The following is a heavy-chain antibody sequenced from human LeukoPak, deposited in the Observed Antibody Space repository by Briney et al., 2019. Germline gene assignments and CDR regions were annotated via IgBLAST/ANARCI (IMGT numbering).Heavy chain of an antibody. CDR2: IYYSGST. CDR3: ARVKDQYYDFWSGYYDPVTDLGILDY. Sequence: SETLSLTCTVSGGSISSYYWSWIRQPPGKGLEWIGYIYYSGSTYYNPSLKSRVTISVDTSKNQFSLKLSSVTAADTAVYYCARVKDQYYDFWSGYYDPVTDLGILDYWGQGTLVTVSS. V-gene: IGHV4-59*08. J-gene: IGHJ4*02. CDR1: GGSISSYY. D-gene: IGHD3-3*01.